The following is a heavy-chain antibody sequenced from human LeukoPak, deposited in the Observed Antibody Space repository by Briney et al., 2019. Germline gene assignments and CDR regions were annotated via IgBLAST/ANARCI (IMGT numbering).Heavy chain of an antibody. Sequence: GGSLRLSCAASGFTFSSYWMSWVRQAPGKGLEWVANIKQDGSEKYYVDSVKGRFTISRDNAKNSLYLQMNSLRAEDTAVYYCARPPPGYYDFWSGYSDYYMDVWGKGTTVTVSS. D-gene: IGHD3-3*01. CDR1: GFTFSSYW. V-gene: IGHV3-7*01. J-gene: IGHJ6*03. CDR2: IKQDGSEK. CDR3: ARPPPGYYDFWSGYSDYYMDV.